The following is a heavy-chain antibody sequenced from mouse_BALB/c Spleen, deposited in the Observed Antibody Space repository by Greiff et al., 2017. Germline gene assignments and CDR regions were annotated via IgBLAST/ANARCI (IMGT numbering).Heavy chain of an antibody. CDR3: ARSSLYYAMDY. CDR2: IYPGDGDT. J-gene: IGHJ4*01. V-gene: IGHV1-80*01. D-gene: IGHD1-1*01. Sequence: VQLHQSGAELVRPGSSVKISCKASGYAFSSYWMNWVKQRPGQGLEWIGQIYPGDGDTNYNGKFKGKATLTADKSSSTAYMQLSSLTSEDSAVYFCARSSLYYAMDYWGQGTSGTV. CDR1: GYAFSSYW.